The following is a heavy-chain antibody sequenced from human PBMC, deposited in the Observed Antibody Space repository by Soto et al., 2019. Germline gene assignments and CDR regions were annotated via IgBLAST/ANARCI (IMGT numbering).Heavy chain of an antibody. CDR2: IYHSGST. V-gene: IGHV4-4*02. D-gene: IGHD1-20*01. Sequence: QVQLQESGPGLVKPSGTLSLTCAVSGGSISSSYWWSWVRQPPGKGLEWIGEIYHSGSTNYNPSPNIRATXSXDXXKSKVSLKLSSVTAADTAVYFCARWGAYNWNDPGYWGQGTLVTVSS. J-gene: IGHJ4*02. CDR3: ARWGAYNWNDPGY. CDR1: GGSISSSYW.